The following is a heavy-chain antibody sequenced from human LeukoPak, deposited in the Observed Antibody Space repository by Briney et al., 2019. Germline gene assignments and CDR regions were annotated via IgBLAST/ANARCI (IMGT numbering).Heavy chain of an antibody. D-gene: IGHD3-10*01. CDR1: GYTFTSYG. J-gene: IGHJ3*02. CDR2: ISAYSGNT. Sequence: ASVKVSCKASGYTFTSYGISWVRQAPGQGLEWMGWISAYSGNTNYAQKLQGRVTMTTDTSTSTAYTELRSLRSDDTAVYYCARVAITMVRGVPSRDAFDIWGQGTMVTVSS. CDR3: ARVAITMVRGVPSRDAFDI. V-gene: IGHV1-18*01.